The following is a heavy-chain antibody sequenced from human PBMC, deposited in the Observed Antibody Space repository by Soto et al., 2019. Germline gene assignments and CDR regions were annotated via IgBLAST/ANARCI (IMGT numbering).Heavy chain of an antibody. Sequence: QLQLQESGPGLVKPSETLSLTCTVSGGSISSSSYYWGWIRQPPGKGLEWIGSIYYSGSTYYNPSLKSRVTISVDTSKNQFSLKLSSVTAADTAVYYCARRYSSSWSHYWGQGTLVTVSS. CDR1: GGSISSSSYY. V-gene: IGHV4-39*01. CDR2: IYYSGST. CDR3: ARRYSSSWSHY. J-gene: IGHJ4*02. D-gene: IGHD6-13*01.